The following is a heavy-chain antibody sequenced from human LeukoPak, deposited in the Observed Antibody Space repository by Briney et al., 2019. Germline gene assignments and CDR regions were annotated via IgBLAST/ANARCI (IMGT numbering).Heavy chain of an antibody. D-gene: IGHD4-11*01. V-gene: IGHV1-69*13. CDR3: ARGDYSNSRSVYYYGMDV. Sequence: SVKVSCKASGGTFSSYAISWVRQAPGQGLEWMGGIIPIFGTANYTQKFQGRVTITADESTSTAYMELSSLRSEDTAVYYCARGDYSNSRSVYYYGMDVWGQGTTVTVSS. CDR2: IIPIFGTA. CDR1: GGTFSSYA. J-gene: IGHJ6*02.